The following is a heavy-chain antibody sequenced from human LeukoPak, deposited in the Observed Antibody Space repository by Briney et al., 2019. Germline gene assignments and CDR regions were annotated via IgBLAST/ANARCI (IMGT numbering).Heavy chain of an antibody. CDR1: GFTFSSYE. J-gene: IGHJ5*02. CDR2: ISDSGNTI. CDR3: ARDKENTFSNNWFDP. Sequence: GGSLRLPCAASGFTFSSYEMNWVRQAPGKGLEWVSYISDSGNTIYYADSVKGRFSISRDNAKNSLYLQMNSLRVEDTALYYCARDKENTFSNNWFDPWGQGTLVTVSS. V-gene: IGHV3-48*03. D-gene: IGHD3-3*02.